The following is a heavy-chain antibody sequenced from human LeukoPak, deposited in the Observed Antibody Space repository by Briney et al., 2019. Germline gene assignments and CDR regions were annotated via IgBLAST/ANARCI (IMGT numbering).Heavy chain of an antibody. CDR3: ARGSLYYGSGSWRGIDY. J-gene: IGHJ4*02. CDR1: GFTFSSYA. D-gene: IGHD3-10*01. CDR2: ISYDGSNK. V-gene: IGHV3-30*04. Sequence: GGSLRLSCAASGFTFSSYAMHWVRQAPGKGLEWVAVISYDGSNKYYADSVKGRFTISRDNSKNTLYVQMNSLRAEDTAVYYCARGSLYYGSGSWRGIDYWGQGTLVTVSS.